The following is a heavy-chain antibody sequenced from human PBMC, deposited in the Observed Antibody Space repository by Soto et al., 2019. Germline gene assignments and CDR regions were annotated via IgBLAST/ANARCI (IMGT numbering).Heavy chain of an antibody. Sequence: QVQLVQSGAEVKKPGASVKVSCKASGYTFTSYGISWVRQAPGQGLASMGWISAYNGNTNYAQKLQCRVTMTTDTSTSTVYMERRSLRSDDTAVYYCARGRYGDDVWDAFDIWGQGTIVNFSS. CDR3: ARGRYGDDVWDAFDI. V-gene: IGHV1-18*01. CDR2: ISAYNGNT. D-gene: IGHD4-17*01. J-gene: IGHJ3*02. CDR1: GYTFTSYG.